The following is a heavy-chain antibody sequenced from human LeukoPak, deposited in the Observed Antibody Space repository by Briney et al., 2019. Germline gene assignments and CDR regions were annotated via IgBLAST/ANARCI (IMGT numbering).Heavy chain of an antibody. D-gene: IGHD2-2*01. V-gene: IGHV4-59*08. CDR1: GGSISSYY. J-gene: IGHJ3*02. CDR3: ARQRVVVVPAALDAFDI. CDR2: IYYSGST. Sequence: PSETLFLTCTVSGGSISSYYWSWIRQPPGKGLEWIGYIYYSGSTNYNPSFKSRVTISVDTSKNQFSLKLSSVTAADTAVYYCARQRVVVVPAALDAFDIWGQGTMVTVSS.